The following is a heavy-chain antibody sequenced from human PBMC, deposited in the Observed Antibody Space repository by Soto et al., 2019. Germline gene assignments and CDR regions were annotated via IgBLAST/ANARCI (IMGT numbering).Heavy chain of an antibody. CDR1: GGSISSGDWY. CDR2: IYYSGST. J-gene: IGHJ5*02. Sequence: SETLSLTCAVSGGSISSGDWYWSWVRQSPGKGLEWIGDIYYSGSTYYNPSLKSRVTISVDTSKNQFSLKLSSVTAADTAVYYCANTQGYCSGGSCYDPWFDPWGQGTLVSVSS. D-gene: IGHD2-15*01. V-gene: IGHV4-30-4*01. CDR3: ANTQGYCSGGSCYDPWFDP.